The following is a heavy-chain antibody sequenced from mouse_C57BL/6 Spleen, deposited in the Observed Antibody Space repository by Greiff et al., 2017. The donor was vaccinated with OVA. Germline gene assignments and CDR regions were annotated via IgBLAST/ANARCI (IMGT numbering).Heavy chain of an antibody. CDR1: GFNIKDYY. CDR2: IDPEDGET. Sequence: VQLKESGAELVKPGASVKLSCTASGFNIKDYYMHWVKQRTEQGLEWIGRIDPEDGETKYAPKFQGKATITADTSSNTAYLQLSSLTSEDTAVYYCAFNYYGSRRDWYCDVWGTGTTVTVSS. CDR3: AFNYYGSRRDWYCDV. D-gene: IGHD1-1*01. J-gene: IGHJ1*03. V-gene: IGHV14-2*01.